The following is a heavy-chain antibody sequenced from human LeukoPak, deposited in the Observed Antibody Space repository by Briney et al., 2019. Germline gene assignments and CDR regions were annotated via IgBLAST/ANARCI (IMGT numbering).Heavy chain of an antibody. V-gene: IGHV4-39*02. J-gene: IGHJ6*03. CDR2: IYYSGNT. Sequence: PSETLSLTCTVSGVSISSSNSYWGWIRQPPGKGLEWIGSIYYSGNTYYNASLKSQVSISIDTSKNQFSLRLTSVTAADTAVYYCAREVYEAGADYYYYMDVWGKGTTVTVSS. CDR3: AREVYEAGADYYYYMDV. CDR1: GVSISSSNSY. D-gene: IGHD3-3*01.